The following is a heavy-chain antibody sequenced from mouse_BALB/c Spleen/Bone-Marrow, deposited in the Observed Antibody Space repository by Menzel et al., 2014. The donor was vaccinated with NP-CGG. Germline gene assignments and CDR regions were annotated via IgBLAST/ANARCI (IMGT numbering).Heavy chain of an antibody. CDR1: GYTFTNYW. CDR3: AIRGDISGYGFAY. CDR2: IYPGGGYT. Sequence: VQLQQSGAELVRPGTSVEMSCKAAGYTFTNYWIGWIKQRPGHGLEWIGDIYPGGGYTNYNEKFQGKATLTADTSSSTAYMQLSSLTSEDSATFYCAIRGDISGYGFAYWGQGTLVTVSA. D-gene: IGHD3-2*01. V-gene: IGHV1-63*02. J-gene: IGHJ3*01.